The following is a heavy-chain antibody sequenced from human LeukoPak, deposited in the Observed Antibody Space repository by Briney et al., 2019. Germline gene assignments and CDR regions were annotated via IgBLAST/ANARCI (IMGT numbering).Heavy chain of an antibody. CDR3: ARHHPPDILRHFYWLPEYAFDI. CDR2: IYYSGST. Sequence: SEPLSLTCTVSGGSISSYYWSWIRQPPGKGLEWIGYIYYSGSTNYNPSLKSRVTISVDTSKNQSSLKLRSVTAADTSVYCSARHHPPDILRHFYWLPEYAFDIWGQGTLVTVPS. D-gene: IGHD3-9*01. V-gene: IGHV4-59*08. CDR1: GGSISSYY. J-gene: IGHJ3*02.